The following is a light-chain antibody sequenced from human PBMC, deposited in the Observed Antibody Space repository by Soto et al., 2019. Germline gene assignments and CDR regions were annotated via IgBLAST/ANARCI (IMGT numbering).Light chain of an antibody. CDR2: DDH. Sequence: QSVLTQPPSVSAAPGQKVTISCSGNSSNIGNNFVYWYLQPPGTAPKVLIYDDHKRPSGIPDRFSGFKSGTSATLGITGLQTGDEADYYCESWDSSLSAVLFGGGTKLTVL. J-gene: IGLJ3*02. CDR3: ESWDSSLSAVL. V-gene: IGLV1-51*01. CDR1: SSNIGNNF.